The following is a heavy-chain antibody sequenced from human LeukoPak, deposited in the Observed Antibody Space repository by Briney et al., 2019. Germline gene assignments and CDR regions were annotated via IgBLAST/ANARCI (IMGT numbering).Heavy chain of an antibody. CDR2: IDPDSGGT. V-gene: IGHV1-2*02. J-gene: IGHJ3*02. CDR3: ARPYSSGWYGHLDAFDI. D-gene: IGHD6-19*01. CDR1: GYTFTGYY. Sequence: ASVKVSCKASGYTFTGYYMHWVRQAPGQGLEWMGWIDPDSGGTNYAQKFQGRVTMTRDTSISTAYMELSRLRSDDTAVYYCARPYSSGWYGHLDAFDIWGQGTMVTVSS.